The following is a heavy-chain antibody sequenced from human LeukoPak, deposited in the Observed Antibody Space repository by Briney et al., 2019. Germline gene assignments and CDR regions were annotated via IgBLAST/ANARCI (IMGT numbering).Heavy chain of an antibody. CDR1: GFTVTNHG. V-gene: IGHV3-23*01. CDR3: AKLNSYGDY. D-gene: IGHD5-18*01. J-gene: IGHJ4*02. CDR2: ISGNGVST. Sequence: PGGSLRLSCAVSGFTVTNHGISWVRQPPEKGLEWVSTISGNGVSTYYADSVKGRFTISRDNSKNMVYLQMDSLRAEDTAAYYCAKLNSYGDYWGQGTLVTISS.